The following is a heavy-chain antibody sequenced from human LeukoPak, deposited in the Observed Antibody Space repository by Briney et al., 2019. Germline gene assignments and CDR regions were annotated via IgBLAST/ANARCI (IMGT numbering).Heavy chain of an antibody. V-gene: IGHV1-2*02. CDR3: AREGVGATFFDY. CDR2: INPNGGGT. D-gene: IGHD1-26*01. Sequence: ASVKVSCKASGYTFTGYYMHWVRQAPGQGLEWMGWINPNGGGTNYAQKFQGRVTMTRDTSISTAYMELSRLRSDDTAVYYCAREGVGATFFDYWGQGTLVTVSS. J-gene: IGHJ4*02. CDR1: GYTFTGYY.